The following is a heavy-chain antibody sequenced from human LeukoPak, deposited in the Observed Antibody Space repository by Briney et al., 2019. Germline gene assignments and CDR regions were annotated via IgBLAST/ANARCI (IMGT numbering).Heavy chain of an antibody. CDR1: GFTFSSYA. Sequence: PGRSLRLSCGASGFTFSSYAMHWVRQAPGKGLEWVAVISYDGSNKYYADSVKGRFTISRDNSKNTLYLQMNSLRAEDTAVYYCAAYYDILTGYYGDYWGQGTLVTVSS. CDR3: AAYYDILTGYYGDY. J-gene: IGHJ4*02. D-gene: IGHD3-9*01. CDR2: ISYDGSNK. V-gene: IGHV3-30-3*01.